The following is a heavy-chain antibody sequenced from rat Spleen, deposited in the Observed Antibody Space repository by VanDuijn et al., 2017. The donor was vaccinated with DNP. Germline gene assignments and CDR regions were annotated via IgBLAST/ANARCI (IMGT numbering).Heavy chain of an antibody. D-gene: IGHD4-3*01. CDR1: GFTFSDYY. V-gene: IGHV5-22*01. J-gene: IGHJ2*01. Sequence: EVQLVESGGGLVRPGRSLKLSCAASGFTFSDYYMAWVRQAPTKGLEWVASISYDGGNTYYRDSVKGRFTISRDNARSTLYLQMNSLRSEDMATYYCVRWNSGHFDYWGQGVMVTVSS. CDR2: ISYDGGNT. CDR3: VRWNSGHFDY.